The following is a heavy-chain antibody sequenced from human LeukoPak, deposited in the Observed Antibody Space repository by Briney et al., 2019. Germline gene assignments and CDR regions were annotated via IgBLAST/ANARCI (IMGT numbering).Heavy chain of an antibody. V-gene: IGHV3-23*01. D-gene: IGHD3-22*01. CDR1: GFTFSKYG. J-gene: IGHJ4*02. Sequence: PGGSLRLYCAASGFTFSKYGMNWVRQAPGKGLEWVSGIGFGGTTYYADSVKGRFTISRHTSKNTLYLQMNSLSAEDTAVYFCAKAQGYYDCWGQGTLVTVSS. CDR3: AKAQGYYDC. CDR2: IGFGGTT.